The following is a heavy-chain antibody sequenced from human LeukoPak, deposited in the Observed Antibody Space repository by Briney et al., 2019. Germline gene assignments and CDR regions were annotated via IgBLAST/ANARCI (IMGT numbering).Heavy chain of an antibody. J-gene: IGHJ6*03. CDR3: AKASLRGGGLLFWSKTYYYYYMDV. CDR1: GFTFDDYA. V-gene: IGHV3-43*02. Sequence: GGSLRLSCAASGFTFDDYAMHWVRQAPGKGLEWVSLISGDGDSTYYADSVKGRFTISRDNSRNSLYLQMNSLRTEDTALYYCAKASLRGGGLLFWSKTYYYYYMDVWGKGTAVTVSS. CDR2: ISGDGDST. D-gene: IGHD3-3*01.